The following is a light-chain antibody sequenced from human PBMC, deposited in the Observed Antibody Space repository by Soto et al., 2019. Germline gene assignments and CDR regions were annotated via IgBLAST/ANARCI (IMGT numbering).Light chain of an antibody. CDR1: QSVSSY. V-gene: IGKV3-11*01. CDR3: QHYYTWPRS. J-gene: IGKJ4*01. Sequence: EIVSTQSPATLSLSPGERATLSCRASQSVSSYLAWYQQKPGQAPRLLIYDASNRATGIPARFSGSGSGTDFTLTISSLEPEDFAVYYCQHYYTWPRSFGGGTKVDIK. CDR2: DAS.